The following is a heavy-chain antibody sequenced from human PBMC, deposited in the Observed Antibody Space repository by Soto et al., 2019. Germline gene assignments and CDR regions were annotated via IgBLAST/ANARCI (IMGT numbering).Heavy chain of an antibody. CDR3: ARTPRGGGYGDWYFDL. V-gene: IGHV3-23*01. J-gene: IGHJ2*01. D-gene: IGHD5-12*01. Sequence: EVQLLESGGGLVQPGGSLRLSCAASGFTFSTSGMTWVRLAPGRGPDYVSAISPSGATTYYADSVKGRFTSSRDNHENTLYLHLDSLRAEDTAIYYCARTPRGGGYGDWYFDLWGRGTLVTVSS. CDR2: ISPSGATT. CDR1: GFTFSTSG.